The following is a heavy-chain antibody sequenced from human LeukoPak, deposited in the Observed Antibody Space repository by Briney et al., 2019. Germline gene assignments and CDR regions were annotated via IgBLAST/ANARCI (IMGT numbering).Heavy chain of an antibody. CDR3: AKGFWDIVVVPSAIPDY. Sequence: PGGSLRLSCAASGFTFNNYGMSWVRQAPGKGLEWVSSISGSGGSTYYADSVKGRFTISRDNSNNTLYLQMNSLRAEDTAVYYCAKGFWDIVVVPSAIPDYWGQGTLVTVSS. V-gene: IGHV3-23*01. D-gene: IGHD2-2*01. CDR1: GFTFNNYG. J-gene: IGHJ4*02. CDR2: ISGSGGST.